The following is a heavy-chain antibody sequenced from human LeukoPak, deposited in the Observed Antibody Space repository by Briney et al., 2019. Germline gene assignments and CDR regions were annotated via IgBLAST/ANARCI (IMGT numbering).Heavy chain of an antibody. Sequence: SETLSLTYTVSAGSISSYYWSWIRQPPGNGLEWIGNSYDSGSTNYNSSLKSRVTISVDTSKNQFSLRLSSVTAADTAVYYCARGRGYNYYYGMDVWGQGTTVTVSS. CDR1: AGSISSYY. V-gene: IGHV4-59*01. J-gene: IGHJ6*02. D-gene: IGHD5-24*01. CDR2: SYDSGST. CDR3: ARGRGYNYYYGMDV.